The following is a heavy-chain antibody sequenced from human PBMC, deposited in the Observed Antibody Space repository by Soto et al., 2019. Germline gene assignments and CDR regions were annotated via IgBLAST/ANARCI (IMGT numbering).Heavy chain of an antibody. D-gene: IGHD2-8*01. Sequence: GGSLRLSCAASGFTFSSYGMHWVRQAPGKGLEWVAVIWYDGSNKYYADSVKGRFTISRDNSKNTLYLQMNSLRAEDTAVYYCARDIGYCTNGVCQIFDYWGRGTLVTISS. V-gene: IGHV3-33*01. CDR2: IWYDGSNK. J-gene: IGHJ4*02. CDR1: GFTFSSYG. CDR3: ARDIGYCTNGVCQIFDY.